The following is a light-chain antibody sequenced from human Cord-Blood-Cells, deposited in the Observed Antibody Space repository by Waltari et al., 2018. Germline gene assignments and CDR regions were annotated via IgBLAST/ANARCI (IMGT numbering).Light chain of an antibody. CDR2: AAS. Sequence: IQLTQSPSSLSASVVDRVTITCRASQGISSYLAWYQQKPGKVPKLLIYAASTLQSGVPSRFSGSGSGTDFTLTISSLQPEDFATYYCQQLNSYPYTFGQGTKLEIK. CDR3: QQLNSYPYT. J-gene: IGKJ2*01. CDR1: QGISSY. V-gene: IGKV1-9*01.